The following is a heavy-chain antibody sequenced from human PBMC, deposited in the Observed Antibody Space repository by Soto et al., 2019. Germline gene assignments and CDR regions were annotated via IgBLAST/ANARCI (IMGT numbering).Heavy chain of an antibody. CDR2: ISYDGSNK. J-gene: IGHJ6*02. Sequence: PGGSLRLSCAASGFTFSSYGMHWVRQAPGKGLEWVTVISYDGSNKYYADSVKGRFTISRDNSKNTLYLQMNSLRAEDTAMYYCARDPVYYVFWSAIQNYYYYYYGMDVWGQGTTVTVSS. CDR1: GFTFSSYG. CDR3: ARDPVYYVFWSAIQNYYYYYYGMDV. D-gene: IGHD3-3*01. V-gene: IGHV3-30*03.